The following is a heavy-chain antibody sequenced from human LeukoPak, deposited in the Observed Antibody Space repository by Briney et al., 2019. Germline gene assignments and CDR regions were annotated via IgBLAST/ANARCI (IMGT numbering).Heavy chain of an antibody. CDR3: ARDSPDSSGYHPYLDY. CDR1: GFTFSSYA. J-gene: IGHJ4*02. D-gene: IGHD3-22*01. V-gene: IGHV3-30-3*01. Sequence: GGSLRLSCAASGFTFSSYAMHWVRQAPGKGLEWVAVISYDGSNKYYADSVKGRFTISRDNSKNTLYLQMNSLRAEDTAVYYCARDSPDSSGYHPYLDYWGQGTLVTVSS. CDR2: ISYDGSNK.